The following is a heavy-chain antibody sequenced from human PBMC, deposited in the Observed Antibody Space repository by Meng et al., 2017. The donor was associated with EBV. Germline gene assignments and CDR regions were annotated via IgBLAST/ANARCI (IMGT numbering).Heavy chain of an antibody. Sequence: EVQLVESGGGLCPPGGSLKSSCAASGFDFSGSAMQWVRQASGKGLEWVGRIRSKAKSYATAYAASVKGRFTISRDDSKNTAYLQMNSLKTEDTAVYYCTRMSSPLDYWGQGTLVTVSS. CDR2: IRSKAKSYAT. D-gene: IGHD2-2*01. J-gene: IGHJ4*02. CDR1: GFDFSGSA. V-gene: IGHV3-73*02. CDR3: TRMSSPLDY.